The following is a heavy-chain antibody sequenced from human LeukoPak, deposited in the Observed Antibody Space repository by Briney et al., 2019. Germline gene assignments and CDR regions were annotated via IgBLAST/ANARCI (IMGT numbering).Heavy chain of an antibody. CDR3: ARHALISGNWFDP. J-gene: IGHJ5*02. D-gene: IGHD2/OR15-2a*01. V-gene: IGHV4-38-2*01. CDR2: IYHSGST. Sequence: PSETLSLTCAVSAYSISSGYYWGWIRQPPGKGLEWIGSIYHSGSTYYNPSLKSRVTISVDTSKNQFSLKLRSVTAADTAVYYCARHALISGNWFDPWGQGTLVTVSS. CDR1: AYSISSGYY.